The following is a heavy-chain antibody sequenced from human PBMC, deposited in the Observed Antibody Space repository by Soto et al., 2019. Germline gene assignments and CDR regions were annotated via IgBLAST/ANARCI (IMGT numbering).Heavy chain of an antibody. CDR1: GFTFSTYG. J-gene: IGHJ4*02. D-gene: IGHD2-15*01. CDR2: ISYDGSNT. CDR3: AKDRGIGVVVVAASLRFDY. V-gene: IGHV3-30*18. Sequence: QVQLVESGGGVVQPGRSLRLSCAASGFTFSTYGMHWVRQAPGKGLEWVALISYDGSNTYYAESVKGRFTISRDNSKNTLYLQMNSLRAEDTAMYYCAKDRGIGVVVVAASLRFDYWGQGAMVTVSS.